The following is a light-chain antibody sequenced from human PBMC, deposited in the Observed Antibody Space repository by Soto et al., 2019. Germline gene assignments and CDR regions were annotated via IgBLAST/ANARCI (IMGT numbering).Light chain of an antibody. V-gene: IGKV3-11*01. J-gene: IGKJ5*01. CDR3: QQRRHWPPIT. CDR1: QSVSNY. CDR2: DAS. Sequence: EIALTQSPATLSLSPGDRATLSCRASQSVSNYLAWYQQKPGQTPRLLIYDASNRATGIPARFSGSGSGTDFTLTISSLEPEDFAVYYCQQRRHWPPITFGQGTRLEIK.